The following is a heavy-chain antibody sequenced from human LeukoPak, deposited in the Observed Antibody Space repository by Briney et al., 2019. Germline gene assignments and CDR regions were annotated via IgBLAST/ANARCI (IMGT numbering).Heavy chain of an antibody. CDR1: GGSISSYF. Sequence: SETLSLTCTVSGGSISSYFWSWIRQPPGKALEWIGYIYYSGSTNYNPSLKSRVTISVDTSKNQFSLKLSSVTAADTAVYYCARVGYYDSSDYWGQGTLVTVSS. D-gene: IGHD3-22*01. CDR3: ARVGYYDSSDY. CDR2: IYYSGST. V-gene: IGHV4-59*01. J-gene: IGHJ4*02.